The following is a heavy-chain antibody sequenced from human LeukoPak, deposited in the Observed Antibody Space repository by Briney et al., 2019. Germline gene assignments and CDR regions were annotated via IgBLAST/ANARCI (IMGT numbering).Heavy chain of an antibody. D-gene: IGHD4-17*01. J-gene: IGHJ1*01. Sequence: ASVKVSCKASGYTFTGYYMHWVRQAPGQGLEWMGRINPNSGGTNYAQKFQGRVTMTRDTSTSTVYMELSSLRSEDTAVYYCARGVTVTDYGDYVPYFQHWGQGTLVTVSS. CDR1: GYTFTGYY. CDR2: INPNSGGT. V-gene: IGHV1-2*06. CDR3: ARGVTVTDYGDYVPYFQH.